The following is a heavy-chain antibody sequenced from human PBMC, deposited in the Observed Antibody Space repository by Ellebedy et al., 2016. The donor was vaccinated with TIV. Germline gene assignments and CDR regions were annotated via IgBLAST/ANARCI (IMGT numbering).Heavy chain of an antibody. V-gene: IGHV4-39*01. Sequence: GSLRLXXTVSGGSISSSSYFWGWIRQPPGKGLEWVGTVYYSGSTYYNPSLQSRVTISVHTSRNQVSLKLRSVTAADTAVYYCARHRYSSGWYPENWGQGTLVTVSS. CDR3: ARHRYSSGWYPEN. CDR2: VYYSGST. CDR1: GGSISSSSYF. D-gene: IGHD6-19*01. J-gene: IGHJ4*02.